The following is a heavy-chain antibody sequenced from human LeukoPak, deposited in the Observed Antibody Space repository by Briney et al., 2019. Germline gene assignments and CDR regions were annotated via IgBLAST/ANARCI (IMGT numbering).Heavy chain of an antibody. CDR2: IWYDGSKK. V-gene: IGHV3-33*01. D-gene: IGHD5-18*01. Sequence: PGGSLRLSCAASGFTFGNYGMHWVRQAPGKGLEWVAVIWYDGSKKYYADSVKGRFTISRDNSKNTLYLQIDSLRAEDTAIYYCVRHTAMGSGYYFDYWGQGTLVTVSS. J-gene: IGHJ4*02. CDR1: GFTFGNYG. CDR3: VRHTAMGSGYYFDY.